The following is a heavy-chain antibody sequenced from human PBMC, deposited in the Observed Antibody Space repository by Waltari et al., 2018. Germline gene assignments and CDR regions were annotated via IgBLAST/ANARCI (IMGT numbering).Heavy chain of an antibody. V-gene: IGHV1-69*14. CDR3: ARHPRHYDFWSVYYAPDAFDI. J-gene: IGHJ3*02. Sequence: QVQLVQSGAEVKKPGSSVKVSCKASGGTFSSYAISWVRPAPGHGLEWMVGVIPILCTSNYAQEFQDRVTITAYKSTRTAYMELDSLRSEDTSVYYYARHPRHYDFWSVYYAPDAFDIWGQGTMVTVSS. CDR1: GGTFSSYA. CDR2: VIPILCTS. D-gene: IGHD3-3*01.